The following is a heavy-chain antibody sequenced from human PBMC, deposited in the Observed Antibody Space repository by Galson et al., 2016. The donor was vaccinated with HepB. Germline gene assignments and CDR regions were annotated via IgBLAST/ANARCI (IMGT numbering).Heavy chain of an antibody. CDR1: GFTFSSYD. Sequence: SLRLSCAASGFTFSSYDLYWVRQTSGKNLEWVSTIYTDGETYYPGSVKGRFTISRENAKNSLYLQMNSLTAGDSAVYYCAREVIGGGAIDYWGQGTLVTVSS. J-gene: IGHJ4*02. CDR2: IYTDGET. CDR3: AREVIGGGAIDY. D-gene: IGHD1-26*01. V-gene: IGHV3-13*01.